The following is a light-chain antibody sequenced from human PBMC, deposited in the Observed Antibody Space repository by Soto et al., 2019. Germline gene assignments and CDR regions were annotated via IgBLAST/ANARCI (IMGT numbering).Light chain of an antibody. V-gene: IGLV4-69*01. Sequence: QLVLTQSPSASLGASVKLTCTLSSGHSSYAIAWHQQQPEKGPRYLMKLNSDGSHSKGDGIPDRFSGSSSGAERYLTISSLQSEDEADYYCQTWVTGIQVFGGGTQLTVL. CDR2: LNSDGSH. J-gene: IGLJ3*02. CDR3: QTWVTGIQV. CDR1: SGHSSYA.